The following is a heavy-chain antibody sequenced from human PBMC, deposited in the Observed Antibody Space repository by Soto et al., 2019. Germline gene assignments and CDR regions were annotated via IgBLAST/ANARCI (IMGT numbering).Heavy chain of an antibody. D-gene: IGHD3-10*02. CDR1: GGSISSSSYY. J-gene: IGHJ5*02. CDR2: IYYSGST. CDR3: ATHLMSDWFDP. Sequence: QLQLQESGPGLVKPSETLSLTCTVSGGSISSSSYYWGWIRQPPGEGLEWIGSIYYSGSTYYNPSLKSRVTISVDTSKNQFSLKLSSVTAADTAVYYCATHLMSDWFDPWGQGTLVTVSS. V-gene: IGHV4-39*01.